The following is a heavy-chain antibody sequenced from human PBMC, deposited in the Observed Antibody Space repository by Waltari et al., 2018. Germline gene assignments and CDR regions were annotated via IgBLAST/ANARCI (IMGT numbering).Heavy chain of an antibody. D-gene: IGHD2-15*01. CDR1: GYYFTTYD. CDR2: MNPNSGNT. J-gene: IGHJ6*02. V-gene: IGHV1-8*01. Sequence: QVQLVQSGAEVKQPGASVKVSCKASGYYFTTYDINWLRQANGQGPEWMGWMNPNSGNTGYAQKFQGRVTMTRNTSISTAYMELSSLRSEDTAVYYCARTDCSGGSCYSPYYYGMDVWGQGTTVTVSS. CDR3: ARTDCSGGSCYSPYYYGMDV.